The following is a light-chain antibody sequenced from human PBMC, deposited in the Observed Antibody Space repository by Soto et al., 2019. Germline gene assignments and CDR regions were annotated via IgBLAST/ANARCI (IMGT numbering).Light chain of an antibody. CDR3: QQYYSTPWT. J-gene: IGKJ1*01. V-gene: IGKV4-1*01. CDR1: QTVFSGSNNGNY. CDR2: WAS. Sequence: DIVMTQSPDSLAVSLGERATINCKSTQTVFSGSNNGNYLAWYQQKPGQPPKLLIYWASTRESGVPDRFSGSGSGTDFTLTISSLQAEDVAVYYCQQYYSTPWTFGQGTKVEIK.